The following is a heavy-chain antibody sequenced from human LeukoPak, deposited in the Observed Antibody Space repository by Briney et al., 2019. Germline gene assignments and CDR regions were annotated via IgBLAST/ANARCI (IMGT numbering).Heavy chain of an antibody. J-gene: IGHJ5*02. Sequence: SETLSLTCAVYGGSFRGYYWSWIRQPPGKGLEWIGEINHSGSTNYNPSLKSRVTISVDTSKNQFSLKLSSVTAADTAVYYCARGLARYCSSTSCYRNWFDPWGQGTLVTVSS. CDR3: ARGLARYCSSTSCYRNWFDP. V-gene: IGHV4-34*01. CDR2: INHSGST. CDR1: GGSFRGYY. D-gene: IGHD2-2*02.